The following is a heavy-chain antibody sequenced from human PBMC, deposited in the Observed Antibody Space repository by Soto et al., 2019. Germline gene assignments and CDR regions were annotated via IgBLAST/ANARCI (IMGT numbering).Heavy chain of an antibody. V-gene: IGHV3-23*01. J-gene: IGHJ6*02. CDR1: GFTFSSYA. CDR3: AKLLDILTGYSLRYYYYGMDV. D-gene: IGHD3-9*01. CDR2: ISGSGGST. Sequence: PGGSLRLSCAASGFTFSSYAMSWVRQAPGKGLEWVSAISGSGGSTYYADSVKGRFTISRDNSKNTLYLQMNSLRAEDTAVYYCAKLLDILTGYSLRYYYYGMDVWGQGTTVTVSS.